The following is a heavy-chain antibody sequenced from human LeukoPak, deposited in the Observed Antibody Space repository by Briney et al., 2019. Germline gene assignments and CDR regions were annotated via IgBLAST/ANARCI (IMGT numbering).Heavy chain of an antibody. V-gene: IGHV3-23*01. Sequence: GGSLRLSCAASGFTFSNYAMSWVRQAPGKGLEWVSGMSGSGDSTDYADSVKGRFAISRDNSENTFYLQMNSLRVEDTAVYFCAKGRGSVTAALDYWGQETLVTVSS. J-gene: IGHJ4*02. CDR2: MSGSGDST. CDR3: AKGRGSVTAALDY. CDR1: GFTFSNYA. D-gene: IGHD2-21*02.